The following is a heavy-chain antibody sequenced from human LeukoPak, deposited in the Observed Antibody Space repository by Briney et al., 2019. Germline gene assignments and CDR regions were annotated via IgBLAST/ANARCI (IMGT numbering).Heavy chain of an antibody. V-gene: IGHV4-59*12. CDR3: ARDSSGWSNFDY. CDR2: IYFSGGT. CDR1: GGSFSSYY. J-gene: IGHJ4*02. Sequence: SETLSLTCSVSGGSFSSYYWSWIRQPPGEGLECIGYIYFSGGTNYNPSLKSRATISVDTSKNQFSLKLSSVTAADTAVYYCARDSSGWSNFDYWGQGTLVTVSS. D-gene: IGHD6-19*01.